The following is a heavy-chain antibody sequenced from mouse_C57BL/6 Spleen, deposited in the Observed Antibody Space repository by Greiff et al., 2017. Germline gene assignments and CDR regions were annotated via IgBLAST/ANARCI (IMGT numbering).Heavy chain of an antibody. V-gene: IGHV14-4*01. J-gene: IGHJ2*01. CDR1: GFNIKDDY. CDR3: TGSNYFDY. D-gene: IGHD5-1*01. Sequence: VQLKQSGAELVRPGASVKLSCTASGFNIKDDYMHWVKQRPEQGLEWIGWIDPENGDTEYASKFQGKATITADTSSNTAYLQLSSLTSEDTAVYYCTGSNYFDYWGQGTTLTVSS. CDR2: IDPENGDT.